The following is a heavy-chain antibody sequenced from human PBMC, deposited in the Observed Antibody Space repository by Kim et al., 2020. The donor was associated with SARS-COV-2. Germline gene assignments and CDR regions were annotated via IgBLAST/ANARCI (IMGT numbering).Heavy chain of an antibody. J-gene: IGHJ4*02. CDR3: ARPSIVLMVYAMPFDY. CDR2: ISYDGSNK. Sequence: GGSLRLSCAASGFTFSSYAMHWVRQAPGKGLEWVAVISYDGSNKYYADSVKGRFTISRDNSKNTLYLQMNSLRAEDTAVYYCARPSIVLMVYAMPFDYWGQGTLVTVSS. CDR1: GFTFSSYA. V-gene: IGHV3-30*04. D-gene: IGHD2-8*01.